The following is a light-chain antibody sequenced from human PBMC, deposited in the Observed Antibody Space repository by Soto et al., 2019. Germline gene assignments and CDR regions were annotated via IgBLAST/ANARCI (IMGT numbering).Light chain of an antibody. V-gene: IGLV1-47*02. J-gene: IGLJ1*01. CDR1: SSNIGNNY. CDR2: VNN. CDR3: AAWDDSLNGYV. Sequence: QAVVTQSPSASGTPGQRVTISCSGSSSNIGNNYVYWYQQFPGAAPKLVMFVNNLRPSGVPDRFSGSKSGTSASLAISGLRPEDEADYYCAAWDDSLNGYVFGTGTKLTVL.